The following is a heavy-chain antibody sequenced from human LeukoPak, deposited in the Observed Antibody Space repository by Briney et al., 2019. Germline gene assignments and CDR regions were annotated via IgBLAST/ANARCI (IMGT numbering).Heavy chain of an antibody. J-gene: IGHJ4*02. CDR3: VSDSESRSGGDY. D-gene: IGHD1-26*01. CDR1: GFSFSTFW. V-gene: IGHV3-74*01. Sequence: GGSPRLSCAASGFSFSTFWMHWVRQVPGKGLVWVSRVNPDGSSTSYADSVKGRFTISRDNAKNTVYLQMNSLRDEDTAVYYCVSDSESRSGGDYWGQGTLVTVSS. CDR2: VNPDGSST.